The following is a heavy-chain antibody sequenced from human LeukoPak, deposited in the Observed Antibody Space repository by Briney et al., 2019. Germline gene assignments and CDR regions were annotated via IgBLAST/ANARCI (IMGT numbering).Heavy chain of an antibody. D-gene: IGHD1-14*01. V-gene: IGHV4-59*11. CDR3: SRAVTGFNIPGAY. CDR1: GASISSHY. CDR2: IHYSGST. J-gene: IGHJ4*02. Sequence: SETLSLTCSVSGASISSHYWSWIRQPPGKGLEWIEYIHYSGSTNCNPSLKSRVTISLDTSKNQFSLKLTSVTAADTAVYYCSRAVTGFNIPGAYWGQGTLVTVSS.